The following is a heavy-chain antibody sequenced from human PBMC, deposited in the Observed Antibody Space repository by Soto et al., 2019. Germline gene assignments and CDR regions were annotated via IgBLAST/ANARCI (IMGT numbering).Heavy chain of an antibody. CDR2: ISWDGGST. J-gene: IGHJ6*02. CDR1: GFTLDDYA. V-gene: IGHV3-43D*04. D-gene: IGHD3-9*01. CDR3: AKVGRPYDISNYYYYGMDV. Sequence: GGSLRLSCAASGFTLDDYAMHWVRQAPGKGLEWVSLISWDGGSTYYADSVKGRFTISRDNSKNSLYLQMNSLRAEDTALYYCAKVGRPYDISNYYYYGMDVWGQGTTVTVSS.